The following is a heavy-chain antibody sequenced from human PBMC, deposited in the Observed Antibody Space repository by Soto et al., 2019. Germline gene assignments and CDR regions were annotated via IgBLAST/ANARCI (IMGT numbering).Heavy chain of an antibody. J-gene: IGHJ6*01. CDR2: ISYDGSNK. Sequence: GGSLRLSCAASGFTFSSYGMHWVRQAPGKGLEWVTVISYDGSNKYYADSVKGRFTISRDNSKKTLYLQMNSLRVEDTAVYYCAKESRGRSRNYYYGMDV. CDR3: AKESRGRSRNYYYGMDV. CDR1: GFTFSSYG. V-gene: IGHV3-30*18.